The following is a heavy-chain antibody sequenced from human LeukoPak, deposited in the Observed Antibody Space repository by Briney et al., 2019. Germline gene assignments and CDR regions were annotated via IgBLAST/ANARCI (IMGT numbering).Heavy chain of an antibody. Sequence: GGSLRLSCAASGFSFISYGMSGVRPAPGKGLEWVSGISGSGGSTHYADSVKGRFSISRDNSRNTLYLQMYSLRAEDTAVYYCANILTGYYIYWGQGTLVTVSS. J-gene: IGHJ4*02. D-gene: IGHD3-9*01. CDR1: GFSFISYG. V-gene: IGHV3-23*01. CDR2: ISGSGGST. CDR3: ANILTGYYIY.